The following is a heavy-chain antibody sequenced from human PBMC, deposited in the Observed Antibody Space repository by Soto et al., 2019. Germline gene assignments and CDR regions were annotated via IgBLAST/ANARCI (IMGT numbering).Heavy chain of an antibody. D-gene: IGHD3-22*01. CDR2: IIPIFGTA. J-gene: IGHJ6*02. Sequence: SVKVSCKASGGAFSSYAISWVRQAPGQGLEWMGGIIPIFGTANYAQKFQGRVTITADESTSTAYMELSSLRSEDTAVYYCARSDSSGYYYSIYYYGMDVWGQGTTVTVSS. V-gene: IGHV1-69*13. CDR1: GGAFSSYA. CDR3: ARSDSSGYYYSIYYYGMDV.